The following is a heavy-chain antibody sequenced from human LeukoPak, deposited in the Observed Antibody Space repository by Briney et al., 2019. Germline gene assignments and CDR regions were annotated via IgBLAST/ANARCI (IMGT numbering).Heavy chain of an antibody. V-gene: IGHV4-34*01. Sequence: SETLSLTCAVYGGSFSGYYWSWIRQPPGKGLEWIGEINHSGSTNYNPSLKSRVTISVDTSKNQFSLKLSSVTAADTAVYYCARRFRGSYYVRQNWFDPWGQGTLVTVSS. D-gene: IGHD1-26*01. CDR3: ARRFRGSYYVRQNWFDP. J-gene: IGHJ5*02. CDR1: GGSFSGYY. CDR2: INHSGST.